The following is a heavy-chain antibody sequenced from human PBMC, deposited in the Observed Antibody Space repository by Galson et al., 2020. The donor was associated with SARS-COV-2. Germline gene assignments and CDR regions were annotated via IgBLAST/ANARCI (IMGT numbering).Heavy chain of an antibody. CDR2: IYYSGST. D-gene: IGHD3-10*01. CDR3: ARDPGFGELRDYYYGMDV. CDR1: GGSISSGGYY. J-gene: IGHJ6*02. Sequence: SETLSLTCTVSGGSISSGGYYWSWIRQHPGKGLEWIGYIYYSGSTYYNPSLKSRVTISVDTSKNQFSLKLSSVTAADTAVYYCARDPGFGELRDYYYGMDVWGQGTTVTVSS. V-gene: IGHV4-31*03.